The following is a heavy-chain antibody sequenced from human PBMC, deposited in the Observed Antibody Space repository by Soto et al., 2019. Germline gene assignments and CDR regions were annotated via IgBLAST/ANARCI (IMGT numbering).Heavy chain of an antibody. V-gene: IGHV4-38-2*01. CDR3: ARSLYSSSWYAGS. Sequence: SETLSLTCAVSGYSISSGHYWGWIRQPPGKGLEWIGSIYHSGTTYYNPSLKNRVTISLDTSKNQVSLRLNSGTAADSAAYYCARSLYSSSWYAGSWGQGTLVTVSS. D-gene: IGHD6-13*01. CDR2: IYHSGTT. J-gene: IGHJ5*02. CDR1: GYSISSGHY.